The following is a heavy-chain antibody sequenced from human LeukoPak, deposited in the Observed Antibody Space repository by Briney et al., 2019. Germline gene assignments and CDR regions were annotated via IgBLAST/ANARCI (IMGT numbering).Heavy chain of an antibody. CDR3: ARGQWFRAF. V-gene: IGHV4-34*01. Sequence: PSETLSLTCAVYGGSFSGYYWTWIRQSPGRGLEWIGEVYYSGSATYNPSLKSRVTISVDTSINQFSLKMNSVTAADTAVYYCARGQWFRAFWSRGTPVTVSS. D-gene: IGHD3-10*01. CDR1: GGSFSGYY. CDR2: VYYSGSA. J-gene: IGHJ4*02.